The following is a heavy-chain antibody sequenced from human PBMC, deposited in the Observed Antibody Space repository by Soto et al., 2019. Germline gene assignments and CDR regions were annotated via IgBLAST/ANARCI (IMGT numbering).Heavy chain of an antibody. Sequence: QVQLEQSGAEVKKPGSSMKVSCKASGGTLSDHGVAWLRQAPGQGLEWMGGTIPVFYTAKYAQKFQGRVTLTADKFPYIPYMEMSSWRAEDTDFYFCARGIYASGNYSTGPSSFGIWGQWTMVIVSS. CDR1: GGTLSDHG. J-gene: IGHJ3*02. V-gene: IGHV1-69*06. CDR3: ARGIYASGNYSTGPSSFGI. D-gene: IGHD3-10*01. CDR2: TIPVFYTA.